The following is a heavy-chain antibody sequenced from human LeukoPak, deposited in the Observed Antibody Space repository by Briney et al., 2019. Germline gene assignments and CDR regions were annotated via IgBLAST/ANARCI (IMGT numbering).Heavy chain of an antibody. D-gene: IGHD2-2*01. CDR1: GGSISSYY. CDR2: IYYSGST. V-gene: IGHV4-30-4*08. CDR3: ARDSHYARPFDP. Sequence: SSETLSLTCTVSGGSISSYYWSWIRQPPGKGLEWIGYIYYSGSTYYNPSLKSRVTISVDTSKNQFSLKLSSVTAADTAVYYCARDSHYARPFDPWGQGTLVTVSS. J-gene: IGHJ5*02.